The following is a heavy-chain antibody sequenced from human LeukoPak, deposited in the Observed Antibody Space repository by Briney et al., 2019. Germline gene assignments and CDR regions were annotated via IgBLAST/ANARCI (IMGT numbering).Heavy chain of an antibody. CDR2: IYYSGST. V-gene: IGHV4-39*01. CDR3: ARFATGGLYYFDY. Sequence: SETLSLTCTVSGGSISSSSYYWGWIRQPPGKGLEWIGDIYYSGSTYCNPSLKSRVTISVDTSKNQFSLKLSAVTAADTAVYYCARFATGGLYYFDYWGQGTLVIVSS. D-gene: IGHD6-19*01. J-gene: IGHJ4*02. CDR1: GGSISSSSYY.